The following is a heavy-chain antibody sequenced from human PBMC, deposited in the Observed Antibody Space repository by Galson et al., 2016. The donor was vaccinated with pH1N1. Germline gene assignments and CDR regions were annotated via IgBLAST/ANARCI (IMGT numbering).Heavy chain of an antibody. CDR3: ARQDDFGDYRGDAFDI. Sequence: QSGAEVKKPGESLKISCKASGYRFTSYWIGWVRQMPGKGLEWVGIIYPGGSVTRYSPPFQGQVTISIDKSINTAYLQWSSLKASDTAMYYCARQDDFGDYRGDAFDIWGQGTMVIVSS. V-gene: IGHV5-51*01. J-gene: IGHJ3*02. D-gene: IGHD4-17*01. CDR2: IYPGGSVT. CDR1: GYRFTSYW.